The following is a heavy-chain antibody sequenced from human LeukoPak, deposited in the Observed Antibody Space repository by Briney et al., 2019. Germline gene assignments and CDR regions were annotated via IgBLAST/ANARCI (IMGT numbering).Heavy chain of an antibody. D-gene: IGHD6-19*01. CDR1: GFIFGNYA. Sequence: GGSLRLSCAAPGFIFGNYAIHWDRQAPGKGLEWVSLISGDGGSTFYADSVRGRFTISRDNTRKSLSLQMSSLRSEDTALYYCARESETSGWYDYWGQGTLVTVSS. J-gene: IGHJ4*02. CDR2: ISGDGGST. V-gene: IGHV3-43*02. CDR3: ARESETSGWYDY.